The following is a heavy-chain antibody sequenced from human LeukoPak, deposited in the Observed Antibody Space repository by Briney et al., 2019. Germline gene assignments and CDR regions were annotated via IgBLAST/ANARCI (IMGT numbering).Heavy chain of an antibody. J-gene: IGHJ5*02. CDR3: ARITPGYCSSTSCYAGWFDP. CDR1: GGSFSGYY. V-gene: IGHV4-34*01. CDR2: INHSGST. Sequence: SETLSLTCAVYGGSFSGYYWSWIRQPPGKGLEWIGEINHSGSTNYNPSLKSRVTISVDTSKNQFSLKLSSVTAADTAVYYCARITPGYCSSTSCYAGWFDPWGQGTLVTVSS. D-gene: IGHD2-2*01.